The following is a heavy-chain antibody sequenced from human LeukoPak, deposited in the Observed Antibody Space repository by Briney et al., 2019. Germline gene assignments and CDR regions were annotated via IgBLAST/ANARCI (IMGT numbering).Heavy chain of an antibody. V-gene: IGHV3-53*01. J-gene: IGHJ4*02. D-gene: IGHD3-22*01. CDR1: GFTFSSYS. CDR3: ARAMGMGGYYYDY. CDR2: IYSGGST. Sequence: GGSLRLSCAASGFTFSSYSMSWVRQAPGKGLEWVSVIYSGGSTYYADSVKGRFTISGDNSKNTLYLQMNSLRAEDTAVYYCARAMGMGGYYYDYWGQGTLVTVSS.